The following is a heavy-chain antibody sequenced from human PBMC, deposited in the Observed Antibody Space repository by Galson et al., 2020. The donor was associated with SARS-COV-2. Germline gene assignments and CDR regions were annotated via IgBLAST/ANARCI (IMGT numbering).Heavy chain of an antibody. CDR1: GYSLTSFW. V-gene: IGHV5-51*01. CDR2: IYHGDSDT. J-gene: IGHJ4*02. Sequence: GESLKISCKGSGYSLTSFWIPWVRQVPGKGLEWVGIIYHGDSDTRYSQSLQGQVTISADKSINTAYLQWSSLKASDTAMYYCARRQVNSNVDYWGQGTLVTVSS. CDR3: ARRQVNSNVDY. D-gene: IGHD1-1*01.